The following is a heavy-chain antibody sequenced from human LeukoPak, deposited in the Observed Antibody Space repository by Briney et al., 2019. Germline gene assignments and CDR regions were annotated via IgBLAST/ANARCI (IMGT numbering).Heavy chain of an antibody. V-gene: IGHV3-23*01. CDR2: ISGSGGST. CDR1: GFTFSSYA. D-gene: IGHD2-15*01. J-gene: IGHJ4*02. CDR3: AKDLQDIVVVVAATEGGGYFDY. Sequence: PGGSLRLSCAASGFTFSSYAMSWVRQAPGKGLEWVSAISGSGGSTYYADSVKGRFTISRDNSKNTLYLQMNSLRAEDTAVYYCAKDLQDIVVVVAATEGGGYFDYWGQGTLVTVSS.